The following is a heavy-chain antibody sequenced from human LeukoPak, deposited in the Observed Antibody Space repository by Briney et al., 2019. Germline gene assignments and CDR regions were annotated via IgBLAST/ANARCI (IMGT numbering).Heavy chain of an antibody. CDR1: GGSISGNY. CDR2: IHSSGYT. Sequence: SETLSLTCTVSGGSISGNYWSWIRQPPGQGLEWIAYIHSSGYTNYNPYLQRRVTISVDTSKNQFSLKVASVTAADTAIYYCTQRQGPTSGSYDYFDPWGPGAPVTVSS. D-gene: IGHD1-26*01. J-gene: IGHJ5*02. CDR3: TQRQGPTSGSYDYFDP. V-gene: IGHV4-4*09.